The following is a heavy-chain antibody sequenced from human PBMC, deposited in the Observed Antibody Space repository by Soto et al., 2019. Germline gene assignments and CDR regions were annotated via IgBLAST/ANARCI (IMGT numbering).Heavy chain of an antibody. CDR1: GFSLSTSGMC. Sequence: SGPTLVNPTQTLTLTCTFSGFSLSTSGMCVSWIRQPPGKALEWLALIDWDDDKYYSTSLKTRLTISKDTSKNQVVLTMTNMDPVDTATYYCAREYYDMLPGYYGDYYYGMDDWGQGTTVTVSS. CDR3: AREYYDMLPGYYGDYYYGMDD. CDR2: IDWDDDK. D-gene: IGHD3-9*01. V-gene: IGHV2-70*01. J-gene: IGHJ6*02.